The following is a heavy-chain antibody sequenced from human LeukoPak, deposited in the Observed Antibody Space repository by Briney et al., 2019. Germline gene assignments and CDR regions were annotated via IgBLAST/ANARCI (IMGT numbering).Heavy chain of an antibody. J-gene: IGHJ4*02. V-gene: IGHV1-69*04. D-gene: IGHD3-22*01. CDR3: ARESDDSSGYYPDY. CDR2: IIAILGIG. CDR1: GGTFSSYA. Sequence: ASVTVSCKPSGGTFSSYATSWVRHAPEHGLEWMGSIIAILGIGKYAQKLQGRVKITADKATSTAYMELSSLRSEDTGVYYCARESDDSSGYYPDYWGQGTLVTVSS.